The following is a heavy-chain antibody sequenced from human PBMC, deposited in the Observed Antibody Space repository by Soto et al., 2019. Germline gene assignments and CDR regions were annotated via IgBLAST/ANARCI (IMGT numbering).Heavy chain of an antibody. V-gene: IGHV3-23*01. CDR1: GFSFFSSA. J-gene: IGHJ6*02. CDR2: ISGRAEKT. Sequence: GGSLRLSCAASGFSFFSSAMSWVRQTPGGGLEWVSSISGRAEKTYYADSVKGRFTISRDDAQNTLYLQMSSVRVEDTAVYYCARDYYYYGMDVWGQGTTVTASS. CDR3: ARDYYYYGMDV.